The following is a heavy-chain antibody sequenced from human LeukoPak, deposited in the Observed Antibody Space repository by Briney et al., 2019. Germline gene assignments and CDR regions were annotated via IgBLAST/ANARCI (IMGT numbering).Heavy chain of an antibody. CDR1: GFTFSSYA. Sequence: GGSLRLSCAASGFTFSSYAMSWVRQAPGKGLEWVSAICGSGCSTYYADSVKGRFTISRDNSKNTLYLQMNSLRAEDTAVYYCAKWRGMSTYCGGDCFPNDAFDIWGRGTMVTVSS. CDR3: AKWRGMSTYCGGDCFPNDAFDI. D-gene: IGHD2-21*01. J-gene: IGHJ3*02. V-gene: IGHV3-23*01. CDR2: ICGSGCST.